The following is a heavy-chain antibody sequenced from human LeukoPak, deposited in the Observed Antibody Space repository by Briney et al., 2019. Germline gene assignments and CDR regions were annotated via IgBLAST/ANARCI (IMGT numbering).Heavy chain of an antibody. CDR2: IRYDGSNK. Sequence: GGSLRLSCAASGFTFSSYGMRWVRQAPGKGLEWVAFIRYDGSNKYYADSVKGRFTISRDNSKNTLYLQMNSLRAEDTAVYYCAKGSRCSSTSCYMFDFDYWGQGTLVTVSS. J-gene: IGHJ4*02. D-gene: IGHD2-2*02. CDR1: GFTFSSYG. CDR3: AKGSRCSSTSCYMFDFDY. V-gene: IGHV3-30*02.